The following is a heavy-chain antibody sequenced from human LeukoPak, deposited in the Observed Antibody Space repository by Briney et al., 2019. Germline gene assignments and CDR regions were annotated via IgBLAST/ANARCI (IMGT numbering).Heavy chain of an antibody. CDR1: GGSISSSSYY. Sequence: SETLSLTCTVSGGSISSSSYYWGWIRQPPGKGLEWIGSIYYSGSTYYNPSLKSRVTISVDTSKNQFSLKLSSVTAADSAVYYCAREMGGGYNWFDPWGQGTLVTVSS. D-gene: IGHD3-16*01. J-gene: IGHJ5*02. CDR2: IYYSGST. CDR3: AREMGGGYNWFDP. V-gene: IGHV4-39*07.